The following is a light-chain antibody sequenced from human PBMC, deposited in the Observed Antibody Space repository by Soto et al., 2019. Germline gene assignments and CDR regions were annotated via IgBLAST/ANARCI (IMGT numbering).Light chain of an antibody. CDR2: DAS. CDR1: QSVSSSY. CDR3: QQRSNWPQT. V-gene: IGKV3D-20*02. J-gene: IGKJ1*01. Sequence: EIVLTQSPGTLSLSPVERATLSCMASQSVSSSYLAWYQQKPGQAPRLLIYDASNRATGIPARFSGSGSGTDFSLTISSLQPEDFAVYYCQQRSNWPQTFGQGTKVDIK.